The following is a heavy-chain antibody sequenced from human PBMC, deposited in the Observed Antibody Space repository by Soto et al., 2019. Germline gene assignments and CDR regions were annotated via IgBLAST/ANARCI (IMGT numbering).Heavy chain of an antibody. V-gene: IGHV1-18*04. CDR1: GYIFSVYG. D-gene: IGHD4-17*01. Sequence: QVQVMQSGAEVKKPGDSVKVSCKTSGYIFSVYGINWVRQAPGQGLEWMGWISGYSGNANLAQKFQGRVTMTTDKSTRTAYMELRRLRSDDTAVYYCAKRTSGTTWGESDYWGQGTLVTVSS. CDR2: ISGYSGNA. CDR3: AKRTSGTTWGESDY. J-gene: IGHJ4*02.